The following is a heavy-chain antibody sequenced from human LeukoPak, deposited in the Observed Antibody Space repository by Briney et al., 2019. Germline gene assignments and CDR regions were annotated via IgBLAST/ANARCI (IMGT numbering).Heavy chain of an antibody. CDR2: INYSGDT. V-gene: IGHV4-39*07. CDR3: VRLQAVTGNFDY. Sequence: SETLSLTCTVSGGSISSSSYYWGWIRQPPGKGLEWIETINYSGDTYYNPSLKSRVTISVDSSKNQFSLKLSSVTAADAAVYYCVRLQAVTGNFDYWGQGALVTVSS. D-gene: IGHD1-20*01. CDR1: GGSISSSSYY. J-gene: IGHJ4*02.